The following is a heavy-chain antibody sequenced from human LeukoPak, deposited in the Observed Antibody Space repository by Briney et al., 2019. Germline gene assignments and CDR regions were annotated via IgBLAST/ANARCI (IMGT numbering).Heavy chain of an antibody. CDR1: GFTVSSNY. V-gene: IGHV3-66*01. J-gene: IGHJ6*03. D-gene: IGHD3-3*01. CDR2: IYSGGST. CDR3: ARDADSYYDFWSGYQSYYYYMDV. Sequence: PGGSLRLSCAASGFTVSSNYMSWVRQAPGKGLEWVSVIYSGGSTYYADSVKGRFTISRDNSKNTLYLQMNSLRAEDTAVYYCARDADSYYDFWSGYQSYYYYMDVWGKGTTVTVSS.